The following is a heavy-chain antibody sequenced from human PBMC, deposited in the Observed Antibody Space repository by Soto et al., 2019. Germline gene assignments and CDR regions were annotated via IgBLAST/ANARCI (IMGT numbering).Heavy chain of an antibody. J-gene: IGHJ4*02. CDR1: GFTFSSYS. Sequence: EVQLVESGGGLVKPGGSLRLSCAASGFTFSSYSMNWVRQAPGKGLEWVSSISSSSSYIYYADSVKGRFTISRDNAKNSLYLQMNSLRAEDTAVYYCARDLNGDYYFDYWGQGTLVTVSS. V-gene: IGHV3-21*01. CDR3: ARDLNGDYYFDY. D-gene: IGHD4-17*01. CDR2: ISSSSSYI.